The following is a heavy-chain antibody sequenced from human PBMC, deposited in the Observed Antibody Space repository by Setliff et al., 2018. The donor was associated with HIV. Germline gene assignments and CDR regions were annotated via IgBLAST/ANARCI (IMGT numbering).Heavy chain of an antibody. CDR1: GFTFSYAW. V-gene: IGHV3-15*01. Sequence: LRLSCAASGFTFSYAWMSWVRQAPGKGLEWIGRIKSKTDGGTTDYAGPVKGRFTISRDDSNNTLYLQMNSLKTEDTAVYYCTTTLRTRNFWSGYSVLSDYWGQGTLVTVSS. CDR2: IKSKTDGGTT. D-gene: IGHD3-3*01. CDR3: TTTLRTRNFWSGYSVLSDY. J-gene: IGHJ4*01.